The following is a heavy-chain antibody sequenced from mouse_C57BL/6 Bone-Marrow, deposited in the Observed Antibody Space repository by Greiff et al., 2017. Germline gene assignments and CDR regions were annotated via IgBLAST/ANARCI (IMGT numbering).Heavy chain of an antibody. CDR1: GFTFSSYG. J-gene: IGHJ2*01. V-gene: IGHV5-6*01. CDR2: ISSGGSCT. D-gene: IGHD1-1*01. CDR3: ARRGYYGLDY. Sequence: EVQGVESGGDLVKPGGSLKLSCAASGFTFSSYGMSWVRQTPDKRLEWVATISSGGSCTYYPDSVKGRFTISRDNAKNTLYLQMSSLKSEDTAVYYCARRGYYGLDYWGQGTTLTVSS.